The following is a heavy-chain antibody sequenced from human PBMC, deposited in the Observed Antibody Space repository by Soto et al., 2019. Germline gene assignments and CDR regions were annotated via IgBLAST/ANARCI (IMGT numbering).Heavy chain of an antibody. V-gene: IGHV3-74*01. D-gene: IGHD6-19*01. CDR1: GFTFSSYW. J-gene: IGHJ4*02. Sequence: GGSLRLSCAASGFTFSSYWMHWVRQAPGKGLVWVSRINSDGSSTSYADSVKGRFTISRDNAKNTLYLQMNSLRAEDTAVYYCARSSHSSGWYAPSDYWGQGTLVTVSS. CDR3: ARSSHSSGWYAPSDY. CDR2: INSDGSST.